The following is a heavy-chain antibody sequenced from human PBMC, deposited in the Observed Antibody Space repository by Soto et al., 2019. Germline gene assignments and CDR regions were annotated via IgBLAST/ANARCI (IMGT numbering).Heavy chain of an antibody. D-gene: IGHD2-15*01. CDR2: IYNIGST. V-gene: IGHV4-30-4*01. CDR3: ARGPSVDKVDY. J-gene: IGHJ4*02. CDR1: GGSINNDNYY. Sequence: QVQLQESGPGLVEPSQTLSLTCTVSGGSINNDNYYWSWIRQPPGKGLEWIGHIYNIGSTYSIPSLKSRVTISVDTSNNQFPLKLTSVTAADTAVYYCARGPSVDKVDYWGQGTLVTVSS.